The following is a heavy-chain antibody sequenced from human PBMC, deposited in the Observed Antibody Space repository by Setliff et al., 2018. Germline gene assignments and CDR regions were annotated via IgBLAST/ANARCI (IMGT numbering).Heavy chain of an antibody. V-gene: IGHV1-2*02. J-gene: IGHJ6*03. CDR2: INPNSGGT. Sequence: AASVKVSCKASGYTFTGYYMHWVRQAPGQGLEWMGWINPNSGGTNYAQKFQGRVTMTRDTSISTAYMELSRLRSDDTAVYYCARVKAPALYYYMDVWGKGTTVTVSS. D-gene: IGHD3-16*02. CDR1: GYTFTGYY. CDR3: ARVKAPALYYYMDV.